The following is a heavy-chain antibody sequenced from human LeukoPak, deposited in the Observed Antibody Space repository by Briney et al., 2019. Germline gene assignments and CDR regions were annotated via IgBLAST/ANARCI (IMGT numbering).Heavy chain of an antibody. CDR2: IYYSGST. J-gene: IGHJ4*02. D-gene: IGHD1-26*01. V-gene: IGHV4-31*03. CDR1: GGSISSGGYY. Sequence: SQTLSLTCTVSGGSISSGGYYWSRIRQHPGKGLEWIGYIYYSGSTSYNPSLKSRVTISIDTSKNQFSLKLSSVTAADTAVYYCARGNSGITSVFDYWGQGTLVTVSS. CDR3: ARGNSGITSVFDY.